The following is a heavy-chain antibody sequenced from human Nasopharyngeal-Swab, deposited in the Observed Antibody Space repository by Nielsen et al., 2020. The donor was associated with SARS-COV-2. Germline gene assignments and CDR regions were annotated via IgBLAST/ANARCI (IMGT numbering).Heavy chain of an antibody. J-gene: IGHJ6*02. Sequence: GGSLRLSCAASGFTFSSYGMHWVRQAPGQGLEWVAVISYDGSNKHYADSVKGRFTISRDNSKNTLYLQMNSLRAEDTAVYYCAREAQTGYSSGWTYYYYGMDVWGQGTTVTVSS. CDR3: AREAQTGYSSGWTYYYYGMDV. D-gene: IGHD6-19*01. CDR1: GFTFSSYG. CDR2: ISYDGSNK. V-gene: IGHV3-30*03.